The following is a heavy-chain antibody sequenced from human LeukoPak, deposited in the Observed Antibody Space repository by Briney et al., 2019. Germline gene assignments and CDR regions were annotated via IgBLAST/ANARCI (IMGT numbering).Heavy chain of an antibody. D-gene: IGHD4-11*01. Sequence: PSETLSLTCAVYGGSFSGYYWSWIRQPPGKGLEWIGEINHSGSTNYNPSLKSRVTISVDTSKNQFSLKLSSVTAADTAVYYCASGSSSGVTTFSFWFDPWGQGTLVTVSS. CDR2: INHSGST. CDR1: GGSFSGYY. CDR3: ASGSSSGVTTFSFWFDP. J-gene: IGHJ5*02. V-gene: IGHV4-34*01.